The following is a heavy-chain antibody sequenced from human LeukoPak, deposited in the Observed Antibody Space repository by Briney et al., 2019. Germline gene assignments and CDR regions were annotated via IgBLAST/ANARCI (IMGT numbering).Heavy chain of an antibody. Sequence: GASVKVSCKASGGTFSSYAISWVRQAPGLGLEWMGGIIPIFGTANYAQKFQGRVTITADKSTSTAYMELSSLRSEDTAVYYCARDLRRPAAMRRYYYYYMDVWGKGTTVTVSS. CDR2: IIPIFGTA. D-gene: IGHD2-2*01. CDR3: ARDLRRPAAMRRYYYYYMDV. CDR1: GGTFSSYA. V-gene: IGHV1-69*06. J-gene: IGHJ6*03.